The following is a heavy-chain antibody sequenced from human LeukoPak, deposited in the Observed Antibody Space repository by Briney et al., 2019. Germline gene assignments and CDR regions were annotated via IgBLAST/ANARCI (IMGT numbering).Heavy chain of an antibody. CDR3: AKDGYRVPAATPNFVDY. J-gene: IGHJ4*02. CDR2: ISWNSGII. V-gene: IGHV3-9*01. CDR1: GFPFDDYG. Sequence: HPGGSLRLSCVASGFPFDDYGMFWVRQTPGKGLEWISGISWNSGIIAYADSVKGRFTIFRDNAKNSLYLQMNSLRAEDTAVYYCAKDGYRVPAATPNFVDYWGQGTLVTVSS. D-gene: IGHD2-2*02.